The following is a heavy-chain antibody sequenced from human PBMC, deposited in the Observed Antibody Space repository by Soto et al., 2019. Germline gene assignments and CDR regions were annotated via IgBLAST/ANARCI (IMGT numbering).Heavy chain of an antibody. D-gene: IGHD2-2*01. CDR1: GGSFSWYY. J-gene: IGHJ6*02. Sequence: SETLSLTCAVYGGSFSWYYWSWIRQPPGKGLEWIGEINHSGSTNYNPCLKSRVTISVDTSKNQFSLKLSSVTAADTAVYYCARGRCSSTSCYYYYGMDVWGQGTTVTVSS. CDR2: INHSGST. CDR3: ARGRCSSTSCYYYYGMDV. V-gene: IGHV4-34*01.